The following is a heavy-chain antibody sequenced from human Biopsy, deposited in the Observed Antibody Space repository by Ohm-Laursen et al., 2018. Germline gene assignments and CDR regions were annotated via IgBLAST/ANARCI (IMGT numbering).Heavy chain of an antibody. CDR3: GRAVRNQLLTDP. V-gene: IGHV1-8*01. J-gene: IGHJ5*02. CDR1: GYTFTSYD. CDR2: LNPVSGNS. D-gene: IGHD1-7*01. Sequence: SVKVSCKVSGYTFTSYDITWVRQASGQGPEWIGWLNPVSGNSNFGRKFRGRVTVTSDTSISTAYMELSGLTSDDTATYYCGRAVRNQLLTDPWGQGTLVTVTS.